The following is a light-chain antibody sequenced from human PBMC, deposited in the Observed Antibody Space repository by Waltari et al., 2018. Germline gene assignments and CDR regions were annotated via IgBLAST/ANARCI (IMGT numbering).Light chain of an antibody. CDR1: QSVLSSSNNKNY. CDR2: WAS. J-gene: IGKJ2*01. CDR3: QQCYNFPYT. V-gene: IGKV4-1*01. Sequence: DIVMTQSPDSLAVSLGERATINCKSRQSVLSSSNNKNYLGLYQQKPGQPPKLLVSWASTRESGVPDRFSGSGSGTDFTLTISSLQAEDVAVYYCQQCYNFPYTFGQGTKLEIK.